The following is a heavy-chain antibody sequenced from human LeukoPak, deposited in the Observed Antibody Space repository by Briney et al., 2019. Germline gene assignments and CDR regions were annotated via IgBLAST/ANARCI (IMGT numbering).Heavy chain of an antibody. CDR2: ISSSSYI. Sequence: GGSLRLSCAASGFTFSSYSMNWVRQAPGKGLEWVSSISSSSYIYYAASVKGRFTISRDNAKNTLYLQMNSMRTDDTAAYYYAGGSLCFAPIESTRFDYWAREPWSPSPQ. V-gene: IGHV3-21*01. D-gene: IGHD3-10*01. J-gene: IGHJ4*02. CDR3: AGGSLCFAPIESTRFDY. CDR1: GFTFSSYS.